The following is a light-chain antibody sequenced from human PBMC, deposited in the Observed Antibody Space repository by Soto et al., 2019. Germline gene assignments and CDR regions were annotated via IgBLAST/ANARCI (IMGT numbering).Light chain of an antibody. CDR2: YYSDSDK. J-gene: IGLJ3*02. CDR3: MIWPSNPWV. Sequence: QLVLTQPPSSSASPGESARLTCTLPSDINVGSYNIYWYLQKPGSPPRYLLYYYSDSDKGQGSGVPSRFSGSKDASANTGILLISGLQSEDEADYYCMIWPSNPWVFGGGTKLTVL. V-gene: IGLV5-37*01. CDR1: SDINVGSYN.